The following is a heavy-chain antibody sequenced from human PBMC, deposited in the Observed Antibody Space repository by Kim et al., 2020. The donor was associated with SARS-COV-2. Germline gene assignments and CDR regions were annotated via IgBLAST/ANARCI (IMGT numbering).Heavy chain of an antibody. CDR3: AKSPLTGYYYFDY. D-gene: IGHD3-9*01. Sequence: YADSVKGRLTIARDNSKNTLYLQMNSLRAEDTAEYYCAKSPLTGYYYFDYWGQGTLVTVSS. J-gene: IGHJ4*02. V-gene: IGHV3-23*01.